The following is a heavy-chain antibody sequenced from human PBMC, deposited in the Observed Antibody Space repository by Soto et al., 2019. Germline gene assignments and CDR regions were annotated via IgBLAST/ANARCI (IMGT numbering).Heavy chain of an antibody. J-gene: IGHJ6*03. D-gene: IGHD2-2*01. CDR1: GFSFSRNG. CDR2: IWYNGNNR. CDR3: ARDPAPAARFFYHMDV. V-gene: IGHV3-33*01. Sequence: QVQLVESGGGVVQPGRSLRLSCAASGFSFSRNGMHWVRQAPGKGLEWVAVIWYNGNNRYYAESVKGRFTISRDNSKDTRYLEMSGLRVEDTAVYYCARDPAPAARFFYHMDVWGKGTMVTVSS.